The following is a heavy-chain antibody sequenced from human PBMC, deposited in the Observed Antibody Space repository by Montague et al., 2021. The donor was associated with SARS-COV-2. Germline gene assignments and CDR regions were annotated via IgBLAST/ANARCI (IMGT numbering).Heavy chain of an antibody. V-gene: IGHV3-21*01. J-gene: IGHJ4*02. Sequence: SLRLSCAASGFTFSSYSMNWVRQAPGKGLEWVSSISSSSSYIYYADSVKGRFTISRDNAKNSLYLPMNSLRAEDTAVYYCASRYCSGPRCYSGTYYYFDYWGQGALVTVSS. CDR2: ISSSSSYI. D-gene: IGHD2-2*02. CDR3: ASRYCSGPRCYSGTYYYFDY. CDR1: GFTFSSYS.